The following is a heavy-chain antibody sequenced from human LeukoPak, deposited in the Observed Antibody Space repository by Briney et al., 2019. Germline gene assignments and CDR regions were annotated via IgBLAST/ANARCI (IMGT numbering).Heavy chain of an antibody. CDR3: AKGGANRVYYFDS. D-gene: IGHD2/OR15-2a*01. V-gene: IGHV3-23*01. J-gene: IGHJ4*02. CDR1: GITFSSYA. CDR2: ITGTGGDT. Sequence: GGSLGLSCAASGITFSSYAMNWVRQAPGKGLEWVSTITGTGGDTNYADSVKGRVTISRDNSKNTLYLQMNSLRAEDTATYYCAKGGANRVYYFDSWGQGTLVTVSS.